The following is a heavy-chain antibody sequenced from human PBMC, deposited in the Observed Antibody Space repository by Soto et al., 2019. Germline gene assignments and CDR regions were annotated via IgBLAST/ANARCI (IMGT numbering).Heavy chain of an antibody. D-gene: IGHD6-19*01. CDR1: GFTFSSYG. CDR2: ISYDGSNK. J-gene: IGHJ3*02. Sequence: GGSLRLSCAASGFTFSSYGMHWVRQAPGKALEWVAVISYDGSNKYYADSVKGRFTISRDNSKNTLYLQMNSLRAEDTAVYYCAKLAVAGNDAFDIWGQGTMVTVSS. CDR3: AKLAVAGNDAFDI. V-gene: IGHV3-30*18.